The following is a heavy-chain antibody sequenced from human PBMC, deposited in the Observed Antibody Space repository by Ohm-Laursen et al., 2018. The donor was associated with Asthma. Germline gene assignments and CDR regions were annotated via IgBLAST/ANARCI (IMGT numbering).Heavy chain of an antibody. J-gene: IGHJ6*02. V-gene: IGHV4-59*01. CDR1: GGSISSYY. Sequence: GTLSLTCTVSGGSISSYYWSWIRQPPGKGLEWIGYIYYSGSTNYNPSLKSRVTISVDTPKNQFSLKLSSVTAADTAVYYCARGPNWRFGEGYGMDVWGQGTTVTVSS. CDR2: IYYSGST. CDR3: ARGPNWRFGEGYGMDV. D-gene: IGHD3-10*01.